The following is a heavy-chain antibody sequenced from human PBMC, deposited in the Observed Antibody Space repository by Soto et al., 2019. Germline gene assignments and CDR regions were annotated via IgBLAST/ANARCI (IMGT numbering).Heavy chain of an antibody. V-gene: IGHV1-18*04. J-gene: IGHJ4*02. Sequence: QVQLVQSGAEVKKPGASVKVSCKASGYTFTSYGISWVRQAPGRGLEWMGWISAYNGNTNYAQKLQGRVTMTTDTSTSTAYMELRSLRSDDTAVYYCARPAYYCARRGCGTSWHFDYWGQGTLVTVSS. CDR1: GYTFTSYG. CDR2: ISAYNGNT. D-gene: IGHD2-2*01. CDR3: ARPAYYCARRGCGTSWHFDY.